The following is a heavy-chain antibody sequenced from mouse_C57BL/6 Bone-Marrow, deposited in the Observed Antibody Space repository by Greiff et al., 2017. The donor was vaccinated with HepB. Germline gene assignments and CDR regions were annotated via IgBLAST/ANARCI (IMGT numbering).Heavy chain of an antibody. CDR2: IYPRSGNT. CDR1: GYTFTSYG. D-gene: IGHD1-1*01. V-gene: IGHV1-81*01. CDR3: TRRDSSYYYAMDY. Sequence: QVQLKQSGAELARPGASVKLSCKASGYTFTSYGISWVKQRTGQGLEWIGEIYPRSGNTYYNEKFKGKAKLTAVTSASTAYMELSSLTNEDSAVYYCTRRDSSYYYAMDYWGQGTSVTVSS. J-gene: IGHJ4*01.